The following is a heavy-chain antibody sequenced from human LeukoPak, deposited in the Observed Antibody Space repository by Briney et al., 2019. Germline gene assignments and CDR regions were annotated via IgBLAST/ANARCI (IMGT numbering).Heavy chain of an antibody. CDR2: INHGGST. D-gene: IGHD2-15*01. V-gene: IGHV4-34*01. CDR3: ARAVAL. J-gene: IGHJ4*02. Sequence: SETLSLTCTVSGGSISSYYWSWIRQPPGKGLEWIGEINHGGSTNYNLSLKSRVTISVDTSKNQFSLKLSSVTAADTAVYYCARAVALWGQGTLVAVSS. CDR1: GGSISSYY.